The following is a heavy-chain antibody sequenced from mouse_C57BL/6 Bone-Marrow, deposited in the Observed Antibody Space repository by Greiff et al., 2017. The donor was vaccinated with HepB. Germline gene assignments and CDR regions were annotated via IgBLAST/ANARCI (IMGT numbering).Heavy chain of an antibody. Sequence: QVQLQQPGAELVKPGASVKMSCKASGYTFTSYWITWVKQRPGQGLEWIGDIYPGSGSTKYNEKFKSKATLTVETSSSTAYMQLSSLTSEDSAVYYCARPAGYCYYAMDYWGQGTSVTVSS. J-gene: IGHJ4*01. CDR3: ARPAGYCYYAMDY. V-gene: IGHV1-55*01. CDR2: IYPGSGST. CDR1: GYTFTSYW.